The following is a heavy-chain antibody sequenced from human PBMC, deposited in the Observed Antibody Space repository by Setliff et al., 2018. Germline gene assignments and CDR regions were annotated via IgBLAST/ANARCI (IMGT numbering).Heavy chain of an antibody. CDR2: VDRSGNT. CDR1: GDSISDISYY. V-gene: IGHV4-39*01. CDR3: ARRDSTSYYGYSFDF. Sequence: SETLSLTCTTSGDSISDISYYWGWIRQSPGKGLDWIGTVDRSGNTFYNPSLRSRVTISVDTSKNQISLKLTSVSAADTAVYYCARRDSTSYYGYSFDFWGRGTLVTVSS. J-gene: IGHJ4*02. D-gene: IGHD3-22*01.